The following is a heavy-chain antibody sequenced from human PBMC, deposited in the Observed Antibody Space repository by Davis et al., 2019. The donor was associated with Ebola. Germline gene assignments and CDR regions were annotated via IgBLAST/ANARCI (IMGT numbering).Heavy chain of an antibody. J-gene: IGHJ6*02. V-gene: IGHV4-59*12. CDR2: IYYSGST. Sequence: SETLSLTCAVYGGSFSGYYWSWIRQPPGKGLEWIGYIYYSGSTNYNPSLKSRVTISVDTSKNQFSLKLSSVTAADTAVYYCARGQASDYGDKYGMDVWGQGTTVTVSS. CDR3: ARGQASDYGDKYGMDV. CDR1: GGSFSGYY. D-gene: IGHD4-17*01.